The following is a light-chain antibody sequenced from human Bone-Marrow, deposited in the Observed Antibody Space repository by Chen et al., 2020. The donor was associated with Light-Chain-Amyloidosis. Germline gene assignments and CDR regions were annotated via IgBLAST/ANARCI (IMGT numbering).Light chain of an antibody. CDR1: QTIISNY. Sequence: IVLTQSPGTLSLSPGEGANLSCRASQTIISNYLTWYQQKFGQAPRLLIYGSSSRATGIPYRFTGSGSGTDFTLTINRLEPEDFAMYYCQQYGTSPLTFGGGTKVEIK. V-gene: IGKV3-20*01. CDR3: QQYGTSPLT. CDR2: GSS. J-gene: IGKJ4*01.